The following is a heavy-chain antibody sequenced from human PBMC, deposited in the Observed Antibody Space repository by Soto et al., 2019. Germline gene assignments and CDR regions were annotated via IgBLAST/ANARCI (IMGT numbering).Heavy chain of an antibody. J-gene: IGHJ4*02. CDR3: ARAGYRITMVRGPYFDY. V-gene: IGHV4-59*01. CDR1: GGSISSYY. CDR2: IYYSGST. Sequence: SETLSLTCTVSGGSISSYYWSWIRQPPGKGLEWIGYIYYSGSTIYNPSLKSRVTISVDTSKNQFSLKLSSVTAADTAVYYCARAGYRITMVRGPYFDYWGQGTLVTVSS. D-gene: IGHD3-10*01.